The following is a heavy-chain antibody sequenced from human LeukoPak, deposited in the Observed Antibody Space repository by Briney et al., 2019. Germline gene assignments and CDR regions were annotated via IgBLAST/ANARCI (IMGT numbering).Heavy chain of an antibody. Sequence: GGSVRLSCVASGFTFSENWMHWVRQAPGKGLAWVSHINRDGGLTNYADSVKGRFTISRDNARNTVYLQMSSLRVEDTAIYFCAREEHRLAEAGTSAFDLGGQGTLVTVSP. J-gene: IGHJ3*01. CDR2: INRDGGLT. D-gene: IGHD6-13*01. CDR1: GFTFSENW. CDR3: AREEHRLAEAGTSAFDL. V-gene: IGHV3-74*01.